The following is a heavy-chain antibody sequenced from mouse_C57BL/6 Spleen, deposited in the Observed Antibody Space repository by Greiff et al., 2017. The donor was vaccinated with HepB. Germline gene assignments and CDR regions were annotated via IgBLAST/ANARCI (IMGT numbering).Heavy chain of an antibody. CDR2: IYPGDGDT. CDR3: ARSSNWDGAY. Sequence: VQLQQSGPELVKPGASVKISCKASGYAFSSSWMNWVKQRPGKGLEWIGQIYPGDGDTNYNGKFKGKATLTADKSSSTAYMQLSSLTSEDSAVYFCARSSNWDGAYWGQGTLVTVSA. V-gene: IGHV1-80*01. D-gene: IGHD4-1*01. CDR1: GYAFSSSW. J-gene: IGHJ3*01.